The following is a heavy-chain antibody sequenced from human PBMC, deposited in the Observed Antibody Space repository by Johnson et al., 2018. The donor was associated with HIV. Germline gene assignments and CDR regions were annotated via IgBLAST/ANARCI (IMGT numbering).Heavy chain of an antibody. CDR2: ISYDGSNK. CDR3: ANSDSSEMKLGAFDI. V-gene: IGHV3-30-3*01. D-gene: IGHD1-26*01. Sequence: QVQLVESGGGLVQPGGSLRLSCAASGFTFSSYWMSWVRQAPGKGLEWVAVISYDGSNKFYADSVKGRLTISRDNSKNTLYLQMNSLRAEDTAVYYCANSDSSEMKLGAFDIWGQGTMVTVSS. J-gene: IGHJ3*02. CDR1: GFTFSSYW.